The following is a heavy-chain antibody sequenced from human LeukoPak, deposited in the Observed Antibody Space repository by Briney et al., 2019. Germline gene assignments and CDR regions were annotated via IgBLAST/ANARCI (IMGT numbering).Heavy chain of an antibody. J-gene: IGHJ2*01. V-gene: IGHV3-64*01. CDR2: ISGDGGMT. CDR3: ARDGCGGGNCYGGVFEN. CDR1: GFTFSSYT. Sequence: GGSLRLSCAASGFTFSSYTMYWVRQAPGKGLEYVSTISGDGGMTSYTNSVQGRFTISRDNSKNTLYLQLGCLRAEDMAVYYCARDGCGGGNCYGGVFENGGRGPLVPFPS. D-gene: IGHD2-15*01.